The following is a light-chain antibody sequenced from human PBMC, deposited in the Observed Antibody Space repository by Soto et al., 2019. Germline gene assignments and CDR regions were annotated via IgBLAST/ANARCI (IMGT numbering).Light chain of an antibody. CDR1: QSVSSN. Sequence: EIVMTQSPATLSVSPGERATLSCRASQSVSSNLAWYQQKPGQAPRLLIYAASNRATGIPDRFSGSGSGTDFTLTISRLEPEDFAVYYCQKRSNWPRRTFGQGTKVDIK. CDR2: AAS. J-gene: IGKJ1*01. CDR3: QKRSNWPRRT. V-gene: IGKV3-11*01.